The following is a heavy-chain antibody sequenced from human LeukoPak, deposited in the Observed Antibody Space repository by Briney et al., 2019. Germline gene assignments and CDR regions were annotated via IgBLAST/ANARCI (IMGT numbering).Heavy chain of an antibody. V-gene: IGHV3-23*01. D-gene: IGHD2-2*02. CDR3: AKDLDIVVVPAAIEFGY. CDR1: GFTFSNYA. Sequence: GGSLRLSCSASGFTFSNYAMSWVRQAPGRGLEWVSGVTGSGGTTYYVDSVKGRFTISRDNSKNTLYLQMNSLRAEDTAVYYCAKDLDIVVVPAAIEFGYWGQGTLVTVSS. CDR2: VTGSGGTT. J-gene: IGHJ4*02.